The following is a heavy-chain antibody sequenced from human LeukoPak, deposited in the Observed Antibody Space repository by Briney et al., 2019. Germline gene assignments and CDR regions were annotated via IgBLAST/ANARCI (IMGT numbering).Heavy chain of an antibody. CDR1: GGSISSYY. Sequence: SETLSLTCTVSGGSISSYYWSWIRQPPGKGLEWIGYIYYSGSTNYNPSLKSRVTISVDTSKNQFSLKLSSVTAADTAMYYCARDGAAAGNWFDPWGQGTLVSVSS. CDR2: IYYSGST. J-gene: IGHJ5*02. V-gene: IGHV4-59*01. CDR3: ARDGAAAGNWFDP. D-gene: IGHD6-13*01.